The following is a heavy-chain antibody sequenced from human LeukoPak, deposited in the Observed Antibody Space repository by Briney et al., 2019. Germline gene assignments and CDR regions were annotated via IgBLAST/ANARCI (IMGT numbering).Heavy chain of an antibody. CDR2: FDPEDGET. CDR3: ATAPIVGAPMIYY. CDR1: GYTLTELS. J-gene: IGHJ4*02. V-gene: IGHV1-24*01. D-gene: IGHD1-26*01. Sequence: ASVKVSCKVSGYTLTELSMHWVRPAPGKGLEWMGGFDPEDGETIYAQKFQGRVTTTEDTSTDTADMELSSLRSEDTAVYCCATAPIVGAPMIYYWGQGTLVTVSS.